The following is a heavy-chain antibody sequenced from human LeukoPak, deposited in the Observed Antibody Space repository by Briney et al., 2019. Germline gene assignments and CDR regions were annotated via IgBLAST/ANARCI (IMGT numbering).Heavy chain of an antibody. V-gene: IGHV3-30*18. Sequence: GGSLRLSCAASGFTFSSYGMHWVRQAPGKGLEGVAVISYDGSNKYYAGSVKGRFTISRDNSKNTQYLQMNSLRAEDTAVYYCAKAGYSYGQRHYFDYWGQGTLVTVSS. J-gene: IGHJ4*02. CDR2: ISYDGSNK. CDR1: GFTFSSYG. D-gene: IGHD5-18*01. CDR3: AKAGYSYGQRHYFDY.